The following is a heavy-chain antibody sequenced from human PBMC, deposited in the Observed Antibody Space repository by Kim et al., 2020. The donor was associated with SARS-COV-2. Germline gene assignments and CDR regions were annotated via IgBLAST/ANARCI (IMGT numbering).Heavy chain of an antibody. CDR1: GFTFSSYS. J-gene: IGHJ6*02. Sequence: GGSLRLSCAASGFTFSSYSMNWVRQAPGKGLEWVSSISSSSSYIYYADSVKGRFTISRDNAKNSLYLQMNSLRAEDTAVYYCARPLGYCSGGSCWYYYGMDVWGQGTTVTVSS. CDR3: ARPLGYCSGGSCWYYYGMDV. D-gene: IGHD2-15*01. CDR2: ISSSSSYI. V-gene: IGHV3-21*01.